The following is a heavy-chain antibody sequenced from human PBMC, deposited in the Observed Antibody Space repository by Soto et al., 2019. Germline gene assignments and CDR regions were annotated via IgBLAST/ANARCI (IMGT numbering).Heavy chain of an antibody. V-gene: IGHV2-5*02. CDR2: IYWDDDK. CDR1: GFSLSTSGVS. Sequence: QITLKESGPTLVKPTQTLTLTCTFSGFSLSTSGVSVGWIRQPPGKALEWLALIYWDDDKRYSPSLKSRLTITKDTSKNHVVLTMANMDPVDTATYYCAHRLSLGYFDYWGQGTLVTVSS. CDR3: AHRLSLGYFDY. J-gene: IGHJ4*02.